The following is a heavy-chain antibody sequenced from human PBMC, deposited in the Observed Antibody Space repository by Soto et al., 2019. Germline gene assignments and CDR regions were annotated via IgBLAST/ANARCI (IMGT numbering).Heavy chain of an antibody. J-gene: IGHJ6*03. V-gene: IGHV1-18*01. CDR2: ISAYNGNT. CDR1: GYIFTSYG. CDR3: AKSLDPPPARTPYGPYYMDV. Sequence: QVQLVQSGPEVKKPGASVKVSCKASGYIFTSYGISWVRQAPGQGLEWMGWISAYNGNTNFAQKLQGRVTMTTDTSTSTAYMELRSLRSDDTAVYYFAKSLDPPPARTPYGPYYMDVWGKGTTVTVSS. D-gene: IGHD6-6*01.